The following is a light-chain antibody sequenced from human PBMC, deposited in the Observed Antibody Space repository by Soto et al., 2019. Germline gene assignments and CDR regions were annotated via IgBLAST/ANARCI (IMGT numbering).Light chain of an antibody. CDR3: QKNISAPPLT. J-gene: IGKJ4*01. CDR2: AAP. V-gene: IGKV1-27*01. CDR1: QGISNN. Sequence: DIQMTQSTSSLSASVGDRVTITCRESQGISNNLAWYQQKPGKVPKLLIYAAPTLQSGVPSRFSGSGSGTDFTLTSSILQHEDVSNYYCQKNISAPPLTFGGGTKVEIK.